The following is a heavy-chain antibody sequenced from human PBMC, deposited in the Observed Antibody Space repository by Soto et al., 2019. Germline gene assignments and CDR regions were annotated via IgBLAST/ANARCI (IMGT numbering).Heavy chain of an antibody. D-gene: IGHD1-1*01. J-gene: IGHJ4*02. CDR2: ISSSGSHA. Sequence: EVQLVESGGGLVKPGGSLRLSCAASGFIFSSYSMNWVRQAPGKGLEWVSCISSSGSHAYYADSVKGRFTISRDNAKESLYLQMNSLRAEDTAVCYCARDRDGYNPVDYWGQGTLVTVSS. CDR3: ARDRDGYNPVDY. V-gene: IGHV3-21*01. CDR1: GFIFSSYS.